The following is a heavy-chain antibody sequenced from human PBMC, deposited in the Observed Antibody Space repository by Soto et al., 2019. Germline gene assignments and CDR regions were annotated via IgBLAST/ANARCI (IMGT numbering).Heavy chain of an antibody. CDR1: GYTFTSYG. D-gene: IGHD4-17*01. J-gene: IGHJ4*02. CDR3: ARVDYYGDYEPFAY. Sequence: ASVKVSCKASGYTFTSYGISWVRQAPGQGLEWMGWISAYNGNTNYAQKLQGRVTMTTDTSTSTAYMELRSLRSDDTAVYYCARVDYYGDYEPFAYWGQGTLVTVSS. V-gene: IGHV1-18*01. CDR2: ISAYNGNT.